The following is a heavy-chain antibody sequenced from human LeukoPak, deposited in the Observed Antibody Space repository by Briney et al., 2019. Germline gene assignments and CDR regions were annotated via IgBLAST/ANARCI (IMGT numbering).Heavy chain of an antibody. CDR2: IYYSGST. CDR1: GYSITSGYY. Sequence: SETLSLTCTVSGYSITSGYYWGWIRQSPGKGLEWIGSIYYSGSTYYNPSLKSRVTISVDTSKNQFSLKLSSVTAADTAVYYCASRGRYYYGSGSYYYWGQGTLVTVSS. J-gene: IGHJ4*02. D-gene: IGHD3-10*01. V-gene: IGHV4-38-2*02. CDR3: ASRGRYYYGSGSYYY.